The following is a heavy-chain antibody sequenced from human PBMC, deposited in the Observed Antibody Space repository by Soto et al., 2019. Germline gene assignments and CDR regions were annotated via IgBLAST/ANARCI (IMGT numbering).Heavy chain of an antibody. CDR1: GFTVSNYA. Sequence: EVQLLESGGGLVQPGGSLRLCCVVSGFTVSNYAMSWVRQAPGKGLEWVSAIGGGGGSTYYADTVKGRFTISRDTSQNTLFLQMNSLRADDTAVYYCANDRYGMDVWGQGTTVTVSS. V-gene: IGHV3-23*01. J-gene: IGHJ6*02. CDR3: ANDRYGMDV. CDR2: IGGGGGST.